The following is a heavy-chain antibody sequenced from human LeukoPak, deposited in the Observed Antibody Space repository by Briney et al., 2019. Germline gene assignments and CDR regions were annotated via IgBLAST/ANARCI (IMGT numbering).Heavy chain of an antibody. V-gene: IGHV3-23*01. CDR1: RFIFSSYA. Sequence: GGSLRLSCAASRFIFSSYAMSWVRQAPGKGLEWVSTISGSGGSTYYADSVKGRFTISRDNSKNTVYLQMNSLRAEDTAVYYCAKDRSCTNDVCHEDFDYWGQGTLVTVSS. J-gene: IGHJ4*02. CDR2: ISGSGGST. CDR3: AKDRSCTNDVCHEDFDY. D-gene: IGHD2-8*01.